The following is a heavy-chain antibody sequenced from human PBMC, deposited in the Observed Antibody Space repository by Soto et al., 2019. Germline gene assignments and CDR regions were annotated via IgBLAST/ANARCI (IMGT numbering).Heavy chain of an antibody. D-gene: IGHD5-18*01. CDR3: AKEYNNYGNGGFEY. J-gene: IGHJ4*02. V-gene: IGHV3-43*01. Sequence: EVQLVESGGVGVQPGGSLRLSCAASGFTFDDYTMHWVRQAPGKGLEWVSLISWDGGSTYYADSVKGRFTISRDNSQNALYLQMNSLRTEDTAFYYCAKEYNNYGNGGFEYWGQGTLVTVSS. CDR1: GFTFDDYT. CDR2: ISWDGGST.